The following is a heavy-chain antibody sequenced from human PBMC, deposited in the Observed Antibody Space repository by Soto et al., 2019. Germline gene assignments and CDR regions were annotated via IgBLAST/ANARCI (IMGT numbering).Heavy chain of an antibody. J-gene: IGHJ4*02. CDR3: ASQDYYDSSGYYSFDY. CDR1: GYTFTGYA. CDR2: INAGNGNT. Sequence: ASVKVSCKASGYTFTGYAMHWVRQAPGQRLEWMGWINAGNGNTKYSQKFQGRVTITRDTSASTAYMELSSLRSEDTAVYYCASQDYYDSSGYYSFDYWGQGTLVTVSS. V-gene: IGHV1-3*01. D-gene: IGHD3-22*01.